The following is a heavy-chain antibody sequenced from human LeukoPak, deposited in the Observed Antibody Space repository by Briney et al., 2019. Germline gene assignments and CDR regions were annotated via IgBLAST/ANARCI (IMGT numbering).Heavy chain of an antibody. CDR1: GFTFSGSA. D-gene: IGHD1-26*01. CDR3: TSGYSGSYYRDY. Sequence: GGSLKLSCAASGFTFSGSAMHWVRQASGKGLEWVGRIRSKANSYATAYAASVKGRFTISRDDSKNTAYLQMNRLKTEDPAVYYCTSGYSGSYYRDYWGQGTLVTVSS. J-gene: IGHJ4*02. CDR2: IRSKANSYAT. V-gene: IGHV3-73*01.